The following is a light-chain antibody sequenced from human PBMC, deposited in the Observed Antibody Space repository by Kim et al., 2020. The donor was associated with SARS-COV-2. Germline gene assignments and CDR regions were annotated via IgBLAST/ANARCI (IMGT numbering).Light chain of an antibody. CDR2: AAS. J-gene: IGKJ3*01. CDR3: QNLWDSFT. CDR1: QGISNY. Sequence: DIQMTQSPSSLSASVGDRVTITCRASQGISNYLAWYQQKPGKVPKLLIYAASTLQSGVPSRFSGSGSGTDFTLTISSLQPEDVATYYCQNLWDSFTFGPGTKVDIK. V-gene: IGKV1-27*01.